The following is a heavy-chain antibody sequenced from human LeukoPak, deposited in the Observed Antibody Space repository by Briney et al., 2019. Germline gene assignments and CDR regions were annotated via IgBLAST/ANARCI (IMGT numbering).Heavy chain of an antibody. V-gene: IGHV4-61*01. CDR2: FYYSGST. CDR1: GGSISSSSYY. J-gene: IGHJ6*02. Sequence: SETLSLTCTVSGGSISSSSYYWSWIRQPPGKGLEWIGFFYYSGSTNYDPSLKSRVTISVDTSKNQFSLKLSSVTAADTAVYYCARLVGARAYHYYGMDVWGQGTTVTVSS. CDR3: ARLVGARAYHYYGMDV. D-gene: IGHD1-26*01.